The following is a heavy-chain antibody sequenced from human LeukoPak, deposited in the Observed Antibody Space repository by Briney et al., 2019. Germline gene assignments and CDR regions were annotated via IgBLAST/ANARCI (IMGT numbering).Heavy chain of an antibody. CDR1: GFTFSSYG. V-gene: IGHV3-74*01. CDR3: ARLNYDILTGFDN. D-gene: IGHD3-9*01. CDR2: VSGDGTTT. J-gene: IGHJ4*02. Sequence: PGGSLRLSCAASGFTFSSYGMHWVRQAPGKGLVWVSRVSGDGTTTNYADSVKGRFTISRDNAKNTMSLQMTSLTAADTAVYYCARLNYDILTGFDNWGQGTLVTVSS.